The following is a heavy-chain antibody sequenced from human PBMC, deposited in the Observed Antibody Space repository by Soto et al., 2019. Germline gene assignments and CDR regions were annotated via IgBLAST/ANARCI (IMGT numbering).Heavy chain of an antibody. Sequence: PVGSLRLSCAASGFTFSNDWMSWVRQAPGKGLEWVGRIKSKSDGGTTDYAAPVKGRFTISRDDSKNTLYLQMNSLKTEDTAVYYCTTLDDILTGDYKVLLSDAFDIWGQGTMVTVSS. CDR2: IKSKSDGGTT. D-gene: IGHD3-9*01. V-gene: IGHV3-15*01. CDR3: TTLDDILTGDYKVLLSDAFDI. J-gene: IGHJ3*02. CDR1: GFTFSNDW.